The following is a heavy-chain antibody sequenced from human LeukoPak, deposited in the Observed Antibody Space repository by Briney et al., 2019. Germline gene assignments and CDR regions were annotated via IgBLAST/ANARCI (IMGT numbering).Heavy chain of an antibody. J-gene: IGHJ4*02. CDR3: ARETVRGNSFDY. V-gene: IGHV4-30-4*01. D-gene: IGHD3-10*01. Sequence: SQTLSLTCTVSGGSISSGDYYWGWIRQPPGKGLEWIGYMYYSGSTYYNPSLKSRVTISVDTSKNQFSLKLSSVTAADTAVYYCARETVRGNSFDYWGQGTLVTVSS. CDR2: MYYSGST. CDR1: GGSISSGDYY.